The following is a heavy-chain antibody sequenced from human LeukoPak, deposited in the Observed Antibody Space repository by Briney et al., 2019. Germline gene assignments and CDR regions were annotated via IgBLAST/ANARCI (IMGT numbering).Heavy chain of an antibody. CDR3: AREGPDILTGPRAFDI. D-gene: IGHD3-9*01. CDR1: GGSISYYY. Sequence: SETLSLTCTVSGGSISYYYRSWIRQTAGKGLEWIGRISTRGGTNCNPTLKSRLTLSVDTSKNQFSLKLSSVTAADTAVYYCAREGPDILTGPRAFDIWGQGTMVTVSS. V-gene: IGHV4-4*07. J-gene: IGHJ3*02. CDR2: ISTRGGT.